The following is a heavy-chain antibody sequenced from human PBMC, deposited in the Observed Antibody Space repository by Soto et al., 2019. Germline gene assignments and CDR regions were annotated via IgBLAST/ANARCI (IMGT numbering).Heavy chain of an antibody. CDR3: ARVENYYYGMDV. Sequence: WIGWVRQMPGKGLEWMGIIYPGDSDTRYSPSFQGQVTISADKSISAAYLQWSSLKASDTAMYYCARVENYYYGMDVWGQGTTVTVSS. V-gene: IGHV5-51*01. J-gene: IGHJ6*02. CDR2: IYPGDSDT. CDR1: W.